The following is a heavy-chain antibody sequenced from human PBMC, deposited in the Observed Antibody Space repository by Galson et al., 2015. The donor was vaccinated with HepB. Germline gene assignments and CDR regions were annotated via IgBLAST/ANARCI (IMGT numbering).Heavy chain of an antibody. J-gene: IGHJ3*02. CDR3: ARTPLGSGSYPSLGAFDI. Sequence: SVKVSCKASGYTFTSYGISWVRQAPGQGLEWMGWIGAYNGNTNYAQKLQGRVTMTTDTSTSTAYMELRSLRSDDTAVYYCARTPLGSGSYPSLGAFDIWGQGTMVTVSS. D-gene: IGHD3-10*01. CDR2: IGAYNGNT. CDR1: GYTFTSYG. V-gene: IGHV1-18*04.